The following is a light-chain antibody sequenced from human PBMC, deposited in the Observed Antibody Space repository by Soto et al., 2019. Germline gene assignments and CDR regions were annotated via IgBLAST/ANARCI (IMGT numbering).Light chain of an antibody. J-gene: IGLJ1*01. CDR3: SSFSRSTPLV. V-gene: IGLV2-14*03. CDR2: DVT. CDR1: SSDVGAYNY. Sequence: QSVLTQPASVSGSPGQSITISCTGTSSDVGAYNYVSWYQRHPGTAPKLIIYDVTLRPSGVSNRFSGSKSGNTASLTISGLQAEDKADFYCSSFSRSTPLVFGTGTKVTVL.